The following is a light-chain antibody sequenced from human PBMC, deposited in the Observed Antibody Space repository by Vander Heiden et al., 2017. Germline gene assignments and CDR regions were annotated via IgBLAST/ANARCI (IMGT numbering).Light chain of an antibody. CDR1: QSVSSSY. J-gene: IGKJ2*01. Sequence: EIVLTQSPGTLSFSPGERATLPCRASQSVSSSYLAWYQQKPGQAPRLLIYGASSRATGIPDRFSGSGSGTDFTLTISRLEPEDFAVYYCQQYGSSPQTFGQGTKLEIK. V-gene: IGKV3-20*01. CDR3: QQYGSSPQT. CDR2: GAS.